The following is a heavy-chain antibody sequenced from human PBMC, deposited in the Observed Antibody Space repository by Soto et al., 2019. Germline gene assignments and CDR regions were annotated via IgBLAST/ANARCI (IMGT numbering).Heavy chain of an antibody. J-gene: IGHJ4*02. CDR1: GFTFVMYA. CDR2: INAGNGHT. D-gene: IGHD3-10*01. Sequence: EASVKVSCKASGFTFVMYAIHWVRQAPGQGLEWMAWINAGNGHTTYSQKFQGRVTIIRDTSARTVYMELRSLRFDDTATYYCARAGWFAEGYFDFWGQGTPVTVSS. V-gene: IGHV1-3*01. CDR3: ARAGWFAEGYFDF.